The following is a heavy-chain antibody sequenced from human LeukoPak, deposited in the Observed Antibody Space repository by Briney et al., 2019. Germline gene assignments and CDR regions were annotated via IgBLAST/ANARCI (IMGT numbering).Heavy chain of an antibody. CDR1: GFTFSTYW. CDR3: ARDSNYGMDV. Sequence: GGSLRLSCAASGFTFSTYWMHWVRQASGKGLVWVSRINRDGSGTSYVDSVKGRFTISRDNAKNTVYLQMNSLRAEDTAVYYCARDSNYGMDVWGQGTTVIVSS. CDR2: INRDGSGT. J-gene: IGHJ6*02. V-gene: IGHV3-74*01.